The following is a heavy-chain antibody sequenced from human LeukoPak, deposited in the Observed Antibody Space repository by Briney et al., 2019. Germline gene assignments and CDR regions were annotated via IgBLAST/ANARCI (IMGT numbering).Heavy chain of an antibody. CDR2: ISGDGGSA. V-gene: IGHV3-43*02. Sequence: GGSLRPSCAASGFTFDDYAMHWVRQAPGKGLEWVSLISGDGGSAYYADSVKGRFTISRDNSKNSLYLQMNSLRTEDTALYYCAKDLAVVGLGGYFQHWGQGTLVTASS. CDR3: AKDLAVVGLGGYFQH. D-gene: IGHD2-21*01. CDR1: GFTFDDYA. J-gene: IGHJ1*01.